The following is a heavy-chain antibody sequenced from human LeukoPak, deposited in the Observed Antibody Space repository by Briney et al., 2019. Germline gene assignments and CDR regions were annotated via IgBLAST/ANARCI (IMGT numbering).Heavy chain of an antibody. CDR1: GFTFSSYS. J-gene: IGHJ4*02. V-gene: IGHV3-13*01. CDR2: IGTAGDT. CDR3: ARMGPGYGDQYYFDY. D-gene: IGHD4-17*01. Sequence: GGSLRLSCAASGFTFSSYSMNWVRQAPGKGLEWVSAIGTAGDTYYPGSVKGRFTISRENAKNSLYLQMNSLRAGDTAVYYCARMGPGYGDQYYFDYWGQGTLVTVSS.